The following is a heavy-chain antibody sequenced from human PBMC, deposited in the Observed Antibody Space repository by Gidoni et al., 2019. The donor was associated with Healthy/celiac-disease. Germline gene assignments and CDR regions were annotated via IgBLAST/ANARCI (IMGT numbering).Heavy chain of an antibody. CDR2: IYYSGST. Sequence: QLQLQESGPGLVKPSETLSLTCTVSGGPISSSSYYWGWIRQPPGKGLEWIGSIYYSGSTYYNPSLKSRVTISVDTSKNQFPLKLSSVTAADTAVYYCARHGYYDILTGYNWFDPWGQGTLVTVSS. J-gene: IGHJ5*02. V-gene: IGHV4-39*01. CDR1: GGPISSSSYY. CDR3: ARHGYYDILTGYNWFDP. D-gene: IGHD3-9*01.